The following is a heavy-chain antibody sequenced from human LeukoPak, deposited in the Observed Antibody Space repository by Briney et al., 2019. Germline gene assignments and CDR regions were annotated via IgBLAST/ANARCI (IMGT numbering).Heavy chain of an antibody. CDR2: ISGSGGST. D-gene: IGHD3-16*01. Sequence: GGSLRLSCAASGFTLSSYAMNWVRQAPGKGLEWVSAISGSGGSTYYADSVKGRFTISRDNSKNTLYLQMNSLRAEDTALYYCAKDRRGGSYFDYWGQGTLVTVSS. CDR1: GFTLSSYA. V-gene: IGHV3-23*01. CDR3: AKDRRGGSYFDY. J-gene: IGHJ4*02.